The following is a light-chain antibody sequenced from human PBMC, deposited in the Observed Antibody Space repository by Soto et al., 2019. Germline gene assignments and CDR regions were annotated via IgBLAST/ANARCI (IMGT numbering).Light chain of an antibody. CDR1: SSDVGACDC. J-gene: IGLJ1*01. Sequence: QSVLTQPASVSGSPGQSITISCTGTSSDVGACDCVSWYQQHPAKAPKLMIYEVNNRPSGVSNRFSGSKSGNTASLTISGLQAEDEADYYCTSFTSKSTYVFGTGTKVTVL. V-gene: IGLV2-14*01. CDR3: TSFTSKSTYV. CDR2: EVN.